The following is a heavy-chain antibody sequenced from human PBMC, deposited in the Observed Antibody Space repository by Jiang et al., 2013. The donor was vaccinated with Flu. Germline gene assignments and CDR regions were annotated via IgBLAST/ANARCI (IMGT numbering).Heavy chain of an antibody. CDR3: ARAKRIQLWSNWFDP. Sequence: GAEVKKPGASVKVSCKASGGTFSSYAISWVRQAPGQGLEWMGGIIPIFGTASYAQKFQGRVTMTRDTSTSTVYMELSSLRSEDTAVYYCARAKRIQLWSNWFDPWGQGTLVTVSS. J-gene: IGHJ5*02. V-gene: IGHV1-69*05. CDR1: GGTFSSYA. D-gene: IGHD5-18*01. CDR2: IIPIFGTA.